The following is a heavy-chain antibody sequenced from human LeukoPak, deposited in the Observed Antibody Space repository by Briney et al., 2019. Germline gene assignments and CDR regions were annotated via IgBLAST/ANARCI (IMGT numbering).Heavy chain of an antibody. D-gene: IGHD6-13*01. CDR2: IYYSGSA. Sequence: SETLSLTCTVSGGSISNSNYYWSWLRQPPGRGLEWIGYIYYSGSAYYNPSLKSRVTISIDTSNNQFSLELSSVTAADTAVYYCAREFFSSSWYYFDYWGQGTLVTVSS. V-gene: IGHV4-30-4*08. CDR1: GGSISNSNYY. CDR3: AREFFSSSWYYFDY. J-gene: IGHJ4*02.